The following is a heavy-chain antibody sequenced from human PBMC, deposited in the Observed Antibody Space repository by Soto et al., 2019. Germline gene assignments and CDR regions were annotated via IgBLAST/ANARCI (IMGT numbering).Heavy chain of an antibody. CDR3: ARESVGATGYYYYYGMDV. Sequence: QVQLVESGGGVVQPGRSLRLPFAASGFTFSGYAMPWFGRAPGRGRGGVAVISYDGSNKYYADSVKGRFTISRDNSKNTLYLQMNSLRAEDTAVYYCARESVGATGYYYYYGMDVWGQGTTVTVSS. J-gene: IGHJ6*02. CDR2: ISYDGSNK. D-gene: IGHD1-26*01. CDR1: GFTFSGYA. V-gene: IGHV3-30-3*01.